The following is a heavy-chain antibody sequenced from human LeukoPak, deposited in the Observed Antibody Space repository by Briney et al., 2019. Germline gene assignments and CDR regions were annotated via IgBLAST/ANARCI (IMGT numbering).Heavy chain of an antibody. CDR2: ISGSGGST. V-gene: IGHV3-23*01. CDR1: GFTFSSYA. D-gene: IGHD3-3*01. J-gene: IGHJ4*02. CDR3: AKRGHYDFWSGYLE. Sequence: GGSLRLSCAASGFTFSSYAMSWVRQAPGKGLEWVSAISGSGGSTYYADSVKGRFTISRDNSKDTLYLQMNSLRAEDTAVYYCAKRGHYDFWSGYLEWGQGTLVTVSS.